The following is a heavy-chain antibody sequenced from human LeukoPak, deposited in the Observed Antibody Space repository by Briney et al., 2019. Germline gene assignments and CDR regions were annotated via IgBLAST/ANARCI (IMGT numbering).Heavy chain of an antibody. Sequence: PGGSLRLSCEASGFTFSSYAMSWVRQAPGKGLEWVSAISGSGGSTYYADSVKGRFTISRDNSKNTLYLQMNSLRAEDTAVYYCAKVKLSPGYFDYWGQGTLVTVSS. J-gene: IGHJ4*02. CDR1: GFTFSSYA. CDR2: ISGSGGST. D-gene: IGHD4-23*01. V-gene: IGHV3-23*01. CDR3: AKVKLSPGYFDY.